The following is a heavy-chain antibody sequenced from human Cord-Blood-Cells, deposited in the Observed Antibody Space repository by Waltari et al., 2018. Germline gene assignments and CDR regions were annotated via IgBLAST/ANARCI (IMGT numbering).Heavy chain of an antibody. J-gene: IGHJ4*02. CDR3: AREGDSNWGFR. Sequence: QVQLVQSGAEVKKPGASVKVSCKASGYPFTGYYMHWGRQAPGQGLEWMGWINPNSGGKNYAQKFQGRVTMTRDTSISTAYMELSRLRSDDTAVYYCAREGDSNWGFRWGQGTLVTVSS. V-gene: IGHV1-2*02. D-gene: IGHD7-27*01. CDR1: GYPFTGYY. CDR2: INPNSGGK.